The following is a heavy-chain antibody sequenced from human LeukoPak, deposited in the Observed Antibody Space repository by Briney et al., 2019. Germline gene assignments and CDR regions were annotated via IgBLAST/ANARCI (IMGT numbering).Heavy chain of an antibody. D-gene: IGHD3-10*01. Sequence: SGGSLRLSCAASGFTFSSYAMHWVRQAPGKGLEWVAVISYDGSNKYYADSVKGRFTISRDNSKNTLYLQMNSLRAEDTAVYYCARDANYYGSGSYLDYWGQGTLVTVSS. J-gene: IGHJ4*02. CDR2: ISYDGSNK. V-gene: IGHV3-30-3*01. CDR3: ARDANYYGSGSYLDY. CDR1: GFTFSSYA.